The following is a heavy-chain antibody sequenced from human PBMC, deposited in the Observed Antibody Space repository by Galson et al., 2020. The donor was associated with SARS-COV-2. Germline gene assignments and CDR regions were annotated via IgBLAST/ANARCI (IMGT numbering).Heavy chain of an antibody. CDR1: GFTFSSYA. CDR3: AKYVSVSGTAVEI. J-gene: IGHJ3*02. CDR2: ISDSGINT. V-gene: IGHV3-23*01. Sequence: GASLKISCAASGFTFSSYAMHWVRQAPGKGLEWVSVISDSGINTYYADSVKGRFTISRDNSKHTVFLQMNSLRAEDTAVYYCAKYVSVSGTAVEIWGQGTSVTVSS. D-gene: IGHD6-19*01.